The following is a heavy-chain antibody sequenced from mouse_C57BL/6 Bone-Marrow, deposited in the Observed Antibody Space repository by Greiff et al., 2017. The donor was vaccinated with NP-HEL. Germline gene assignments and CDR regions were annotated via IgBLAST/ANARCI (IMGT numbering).Heavy chain of an antibody. CDR3: ARSYYSNLWYCDV. J-gene: IGHJ1*03. V-gene: IGHV1-42*01. Sequence: EVKLVESGPELVKPGASVKISCKASGYSFTGYYMNWVKQSPEKSLEWIGGINPSAGGTTYNQKFKAKATLTVDKSSSTAYMQLKSLTSEDSAVYYCARSYYSNLWYCDVGGTETTVTVSS. D-gene: IGHD2-5*01. CDR2: INPSAGGT. CDR1: GYSFTGYY.